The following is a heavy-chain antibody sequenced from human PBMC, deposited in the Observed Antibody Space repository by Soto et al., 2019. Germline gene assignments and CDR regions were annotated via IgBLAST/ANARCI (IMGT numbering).Heavy chain of an antibody. CDR1: GGTFSSYA. Sequence: SVKVSCKASGGTFSSYAISWVRQAPGQALEWMGGIIPIFGTANYAQKFQGRVTITADESTSTAYMELSRLRSEETGGYYCARDETGGYSGYEEMVSYWFYRWG. CDR3: ARDETGGYSGYEEMVSYWFYR. CDR2: IIPIFGTA. J-gene: IGHJ5*02. D-gene: IGHD5-12*01. V-gene: IGHV1-69*13.